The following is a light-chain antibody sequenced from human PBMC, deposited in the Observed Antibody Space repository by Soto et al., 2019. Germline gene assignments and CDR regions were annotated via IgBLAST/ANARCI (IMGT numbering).Light chain of an antibody. CDR3: QVWDSTSDHPYV. Sequence: SYELTQPPSVSVAPGQTARITCGGNNIGGKHVHWYQQKPGQAPILVIYDDSDRPSGIPERFSGSNSGNTASLTITRVEAGDEADYYCQVWDSTSDHPYVFATGTKVTVL. J-gene: IGLJ1*01. CDR1: NIGGKH. CDR2: DDS. V-gene: IGLV3-21*02.